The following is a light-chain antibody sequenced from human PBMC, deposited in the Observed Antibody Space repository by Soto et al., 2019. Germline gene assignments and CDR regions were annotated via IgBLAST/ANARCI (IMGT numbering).Light chain of an antibody. CDR1: QTINVY. CDR2: AAS. J-gene: IGKJ2*03. V-gene: IGKV1-39*01. Sequence: DIQVTQSPSSLSVSLGDRVTITCRSSQTINVYLNWYQKKPGTPPKLLIYAASNLQSGVPSRFTGRGSGTDFTLTISSLQPEDFATYYCQQTYRTPYSFGQATKLEI. CDR3: QQTYRTPYS.